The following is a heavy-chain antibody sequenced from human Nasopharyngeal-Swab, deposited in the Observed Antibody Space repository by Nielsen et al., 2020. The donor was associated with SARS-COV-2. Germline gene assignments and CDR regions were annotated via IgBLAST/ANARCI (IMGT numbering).Heavy chain of an antibody. CDR2: LYTSGTT. Sequence: GQAPGKGLGWIGRLYTSGTTNYNPSLKSRVTISVDTSKDQFSLKLSSVTAADTAVYYCARAILNLGRGDYMDVWGKGTTVTVSS. V-gene: IGHV4-61*02. J-gene: IGHJ6*03. CDR3: ARAILNLGRGDYMDV. D-gene: IGHD1-1*01.